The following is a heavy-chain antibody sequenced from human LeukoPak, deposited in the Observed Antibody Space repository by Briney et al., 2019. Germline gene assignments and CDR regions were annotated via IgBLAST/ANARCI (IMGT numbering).Heavy chain of an antibody. CDR1: GFTFSSYG. CDR3: AKDVTLVRGIALDY. Sequence: GGSLRLSCAASGFTFSSYGMHWVRQAPGKGLEWVAFIRYDGSNKYYADSVKGRFTISRDNSKNTLYLQMNSLRAEDTAVYYCAKDVTLVRGIALDYWGQGTLVTVSS. V-gene: IGHV3-30*02. D-gene: IGHD3-10*01. CDR2: IRYDGSNK. J-gene: IGHJ4*02.